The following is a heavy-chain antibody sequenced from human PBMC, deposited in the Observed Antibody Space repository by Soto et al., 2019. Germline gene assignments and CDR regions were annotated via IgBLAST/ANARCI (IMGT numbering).Heavy chain of an antibody. D-gene: IGHD3-3*01. CDR1: GFAFTTYW. J-gene: IGHJ4*02. Sequence: EVQLVESGGGLVQPGGSLTLSCAASGFAFTTYWFHWVRQGPGKGLVWVSRINGDGSSTWYADSVKGRLTISRDNAKNRLFLQMNSLRAEDTGVYYCAREMLGSGLRTPDHGGEGTLVTVSS. CDR3: AREMLGSGLRTPDH. CDR2: INGDGSST. V-gene: IGHV3-74*01.